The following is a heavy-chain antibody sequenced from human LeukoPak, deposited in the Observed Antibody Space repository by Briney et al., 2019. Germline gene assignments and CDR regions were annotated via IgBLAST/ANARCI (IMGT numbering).Heavy chain of an antibody. V-gene: IGHV4-39*07. CDR3: ARDRVSSSWYSNWFDP. D-gene: IGHD6-13*01. Sequence: SETLSLTCTVSGGSISSSSYYWGWIRQPPGKGLEWIGSIYYSGSTYYNPSLKSRVTISVDTSKNQFSLKLSSVTAADTAVHYCARDRVSSSWYSNWFDPWGQGTLVTVSS. CDR2: IYYSGST. CDR1: GGSISSSSYY. J-gene: IGHJ5*02.